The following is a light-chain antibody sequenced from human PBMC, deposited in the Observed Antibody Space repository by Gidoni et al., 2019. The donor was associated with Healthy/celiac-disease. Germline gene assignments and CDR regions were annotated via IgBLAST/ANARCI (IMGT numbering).Light chain of an antibody. J-gene: IGKJ1*01. V-gene: IGKV3-20*01. CDR1: QSVSSSY. CDR2: GAS. CDR3: QQYGSSVT. Sequence: EIVLTQSPGTLSLSPGERATLSCRASQSVSSSYLAWYQQNPGQAPRLLIYGASSRAPGIPDRFSGSGSGTDFTLTISRLEPEDFAVYYCQQYGSSVTFGQGTKVEIK.